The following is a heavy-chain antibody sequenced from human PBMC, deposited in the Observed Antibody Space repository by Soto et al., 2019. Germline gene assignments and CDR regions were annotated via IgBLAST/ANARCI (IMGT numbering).Heavy chain of an antibody. CDR3: ARDWKRYSSSPGPLEY. CDR2: IYYSGTT. J-gene: IGHJ4*02. V-gene: IGHV4-30-4*01. Sequence: QVQLQESGPGLVQPSQTLSLTCTVSGDSISSGDYYWSWVRQSPGKGLEWIDCIYYSGTTYYNPSLESRLTISVYTSNNLFPLMLSSVTAAYTAMYFCARDWKRYSSSPGPLEYWCQGTLVTVSS. D-gene: IGHD6-6*01. CDR1: GDSISSGDYY.